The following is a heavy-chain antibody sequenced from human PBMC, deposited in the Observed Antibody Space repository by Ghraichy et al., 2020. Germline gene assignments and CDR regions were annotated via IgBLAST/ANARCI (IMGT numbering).Heavy chain of an antibody. CDR3: ARDKETTFDY. J-gene: IGHJ4*02. V-gene: IGHV4-59*11. CDR1: NGSINNHY. Sequence: SETLSLTCTVSNGSINNHYWSWIRQPPGKGLEWIGYIYYTGSTNYNPSLKSRVTILLDTSKNQFSLKLTSVTAADSAVYYCARDKETTFDYWGQGTLVTVSS. D-gene: IGHD4-11*01. CDR2: IYYTGST.